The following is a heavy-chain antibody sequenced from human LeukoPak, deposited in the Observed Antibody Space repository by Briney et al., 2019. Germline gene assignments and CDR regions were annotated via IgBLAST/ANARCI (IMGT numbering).Heavy chain of an antibody. D-gene: IGHD1-26*01. CDR2: IYYSGTH. CDR1: GCSFSSDGYY. CDR3: ARHRASGIVGATRHAFVI. V-gene: IGHV4-39*01. J-gene: IGHJ3*02. Sequence: AETLSLTCTVSGCSFSSDGYYWGWIRQPPGKGLEWIRRIYYSGTHYYSPSLKSRVTISVDTSKTQFSLSRRSATAAATTRYYCARHRASGIVGATRHAFVIWGQGAMVTVSS.